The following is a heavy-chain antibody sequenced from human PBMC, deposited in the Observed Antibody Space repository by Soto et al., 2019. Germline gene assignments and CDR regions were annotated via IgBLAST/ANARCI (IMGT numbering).Heavy chain of an antibody. V-gene: IGHV1-2*02. Sequence: ASVKVSCKASGYTFTGYYMHWVRQAPGQGLEWMGWINPNSGGTNYAQKFQGRVTMTRETSISTAYMELSRLRSDDTAVYYCARALRYYDILTGYSPVDYWGQGTLVTVSS. CDR2: INPNSGGT. CDR3: ARALRYYDILTGYSPVDY. D-gene: IGHD3-9*01. CDR1: GYTFTGYY. J-gene: IGHJ4*02.